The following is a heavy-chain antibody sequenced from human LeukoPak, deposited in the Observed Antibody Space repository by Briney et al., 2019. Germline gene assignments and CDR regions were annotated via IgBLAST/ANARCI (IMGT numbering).Heavy chain of an antibody. D-gene: IGHD4-17*01. Sequence: GGSLRLSCAASGFTFSSYALTWVRQAPGKGLEWVSAISGSGGSTYYADSVKGRFTISRDNSKNTLRLQMNSLRTEDTAVYYCAKNYGDYRCFDYWGQGTLVTVSS. CDR1: GFTFSSYA. CDR3: AKNYGDYRCFDY. CDR2: ISGSGGST. J-gene: IGHJ4*02. V-gene: IGHV3-23*01.